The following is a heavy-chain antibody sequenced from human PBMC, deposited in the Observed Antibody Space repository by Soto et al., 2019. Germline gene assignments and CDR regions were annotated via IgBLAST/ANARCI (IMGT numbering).Heavy chain of an antibody. CDR3: FRGGFPDYGKEGRY. V-gene: IGHV1-46*01. D-gene: IGHD4-17*01. CDR2: IYASGGST. Sequence: QVQLMQSGAEVKKPGASVKVSCKASGYTFTSYNVHWVRQAPGQGLEWMGIIYASGGSTTYAQNFQGRLTETRDTSTSTVYMELSSLRSDDTAVYYCFRGGFPDYGKEGRYWGQGTLVTVSS. CDR1: GYTFTSYN. J-gene: IGHJ4*02.